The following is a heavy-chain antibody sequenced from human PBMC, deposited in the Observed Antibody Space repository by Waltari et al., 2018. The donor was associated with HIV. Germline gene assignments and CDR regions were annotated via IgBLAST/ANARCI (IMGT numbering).Heavy chain of an antibody. V-gene: IGHV3-74*01. J-gene: IGHJ4*02. CDR2: INTDGTYT. Sequence: EVRLEESGGGLVQPGGSLRLSCAASGFSFTSSWMHWVRQVPGKRPEGVSRINTDGTYTNFADAGRGRFSNSRDNAKNTLYLQMNSLKVEDTAVYFCAVPRCNRANCHFASWGQGTLVTVSS. CDR3: AVPRCNRANCHFAS. D-gene: IGHD1-1*01. CDR1: GFSFTSSW.